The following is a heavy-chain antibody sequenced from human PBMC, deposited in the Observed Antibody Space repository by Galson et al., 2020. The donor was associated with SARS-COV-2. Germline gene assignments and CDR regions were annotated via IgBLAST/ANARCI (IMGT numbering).Heavy chain of an antibody. CDR2: IIPILGIA. V-gene: IGHV1-69*02. CDR1: GGTFSSYT. J-gene: IGHJ6*02. D-gene: IGHD1-1*01. Sequence: SVKVSCKASGGTFSSYTISWVRQAPGQGLEWMGRIIPILGIANYAQKFQGRVTITADKSTSTAYMELSSLRSEDTAVYYCATGGGNGPYGMDVWGQGTTVTVSS. CDR3: ATGGGNGPYGMDV.